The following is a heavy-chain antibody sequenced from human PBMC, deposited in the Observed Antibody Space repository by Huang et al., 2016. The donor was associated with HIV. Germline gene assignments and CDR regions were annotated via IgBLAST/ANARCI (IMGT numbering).Heavy chain of an antibody. V-gene: IGHV4-59*01. J-gene: IGHJ6*02. CDR2: INYSEGR. D-gene: IGHD3-9*01. Sequence: QVQLQESGPGLVKPSETLSLTCSVSGGSISSYHWSWLRQPPGKGLEWLGHINYSEGRNYTPSLKGRVTISVDTSKNQFSLKLTSVTAADTAVYYCASRILTGSGMDVWGQGTTVTVSS. CDR1: GGSISSYH. CDR3: ASRILTGSGMDV.